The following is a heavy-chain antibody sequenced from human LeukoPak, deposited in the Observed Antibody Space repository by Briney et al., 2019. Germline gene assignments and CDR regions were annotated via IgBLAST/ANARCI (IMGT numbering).Heavy chain of an antibody. CDR1: GLTFHNTW. D-gene: IGHD2/OR15-2a*01. J-gene: IGHJ3*01. Sequence: GGSLRLSCAAPGLTFHNTWMHWIRQAPGKGLVWVSRIISDGITTTYADSVKGRFTISRDNAKNTLYLQMNSLRADDTAVYYCAADGEYAFLVWGQGTMVTVSS. V-gene: IGHV3-74*01. CDR2: IISDGITT. CDR3: AADGEYAFLV.